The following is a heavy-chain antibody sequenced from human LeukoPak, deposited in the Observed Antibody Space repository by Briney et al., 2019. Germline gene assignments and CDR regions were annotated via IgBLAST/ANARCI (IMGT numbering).Heavy chain of an antibody. Sequence: GGSLRLSCAASGFTFTTYTMTWVRQAPGKGLEWVSSISSGSRSIFYADSVKGRFTISRDNAKNSLYLQMSSLRAEDTAVYYCAKEEIAVAGRLGMDLWGQGTLVTVSS. CDR2: ISSGSRSI. J-gene: IGHJ4*02. V-gene: IGHV3-21*04. CDR1: GFTFTTYT. D-gene: IGHD6-19*01. CDR3: AKEEIAVAGRLGMDL.